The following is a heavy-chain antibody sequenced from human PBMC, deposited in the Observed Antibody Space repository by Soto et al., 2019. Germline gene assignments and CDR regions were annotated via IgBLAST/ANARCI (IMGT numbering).Heavy chain of an antibody. CDR3: ARGVSAGVDY. Sequence: ASVKVSCKASGYSFTDYHIHWVRQAPGQGLEWLGRINPKSGGTSTAQKFQGWVTMTTDTSISTASMELTTLTSDDTAFHYCARGVSAGVDYWGQGTLVTVSS. CDR1: GYSFTDYH. D-gene: IGHD1-26*01. J-gene: IGHJ4*02. V-gene: IGHV1-2*04. CDR2: INPKSGGT.